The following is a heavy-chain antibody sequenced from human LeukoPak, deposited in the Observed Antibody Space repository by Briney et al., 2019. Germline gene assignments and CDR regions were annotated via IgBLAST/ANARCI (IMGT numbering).Heavy chain of an antibody. Sequence: GGSLRLSCAASGFTFSSYWMSWVRQAPGKGLEWVANIKQDGSENYYMDSVKGRFTISRDNSKNSLFLHLNSLRDEDTAIYYCAREVWWRFGNWGQGSLVTVSS. CDR1: GFTFSSYW. J-gene: IGHJ4*02. D-gene: IGHD4/OR15-4a*01. V-gene: IGHV3-7*01. CDR2: IKQDGSEN. CDR3: AREVWWRFGN.